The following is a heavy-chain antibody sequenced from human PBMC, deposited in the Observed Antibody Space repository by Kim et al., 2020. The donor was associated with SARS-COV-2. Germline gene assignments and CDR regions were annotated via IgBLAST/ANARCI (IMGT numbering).Heavy chain of an antibody. Sequence: SETLSLTCTVSGGSISSYYWSWIRQPPGKGLEWIGYIYYSGSTNYNPSLKSRVTISVDTSKNQFSLKLSSVTAADTAVYYCARLPPPTYYDFWSGYWSGYYYYGMDVWGQGTTVTVSS. CDR1: GGSISSYY. V-gene: IGHV4-59*08. CDR3: ARLPPPTYYDFWSGYWSGYYYYGMDV. J-gene: IGHJ6*02. D-gene: IGHD3-3*01. CDR2: IYYSGST.